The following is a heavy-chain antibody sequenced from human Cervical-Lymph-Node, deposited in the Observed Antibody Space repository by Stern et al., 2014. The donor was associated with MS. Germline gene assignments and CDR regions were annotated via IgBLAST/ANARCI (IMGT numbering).Heavy chain of an antibody. CDR1: GYTFTSYA. V-gene: IGHV1-3*01. D-gene: IGHD3-22*01. CDR3: ARGCKAYYYDSSGPCY. Sequence: QVQLVQSGAEVKKPGASVKVSCKASGYTFTSYAMHWVRQAPGPRLEWMGWINAGNGNTKYSQKFQGRVTITRDTSASTAYMELSSLRSEDTAVYYCARGCKAYYYDSSGPCYWGQGTLVTVSS. CDR2: INAGNGNT. J-gene: IGHJ4*02.